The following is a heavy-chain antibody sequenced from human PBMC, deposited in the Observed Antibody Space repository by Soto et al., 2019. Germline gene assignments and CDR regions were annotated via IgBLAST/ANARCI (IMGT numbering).Heavy chain of an antibody. Sequence: GGSLRLSCAASGFTFSSYIMNLVRQAPGKGLEWVSYISSSSSTIYYADSVKGRFTISRDNAKNSLYLQMNSLRAEDTAVYYCARETQWLNWFDPRGQGTLVTVSS. D-gene: IGHD6-19*01. V-gene: IGHV3-48*01. CDR3: ARETQWLNWFDP. J-gene: IGHJ5*02. CDR1: GFTFSSYI. CDR2: ISSSSSTI.